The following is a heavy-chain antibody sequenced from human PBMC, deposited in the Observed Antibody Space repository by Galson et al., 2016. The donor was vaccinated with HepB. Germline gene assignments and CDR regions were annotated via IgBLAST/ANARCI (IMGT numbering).Heavy chain of an antibody. D-gene: IGHD4/OR15-4a*01. Sequence: SETLSLTCTVSGASINTFFWNWIRQPPGKGLEWIGYVSANGTTVYNPSLKRRVTMSELMSRSQVSLRLTSVTAADTAVYYCARDLNPSVLAGVWLDPWGPGTLVTVSS. V-gene: IGHV4-59*12. CDR2: VSANGTT. CDR1: GASINTFF. J-gene: IGHJ5*02. CDR3: ARDLNPSVLAGVWLDP.